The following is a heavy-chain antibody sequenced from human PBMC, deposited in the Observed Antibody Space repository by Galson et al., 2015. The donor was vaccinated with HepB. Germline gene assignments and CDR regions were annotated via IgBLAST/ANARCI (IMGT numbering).Heavy chain of an antibody. J-gene: IGHJ6*02. CDR2: ISSSGNNV. V-gene: IGHV3-48*02. CDR1: TFIFSTYS. CDR3: ARDRLGYYGMDV. Sequence: SLRLSCAASTFIFSTYSMNWVRQAPGKGLEWVSYISSSGNNVYYADSVEGRFIISRDSAKYSLYLQINSLRDEDTAVYYCARDRLGYYGMDVWGQGTTVTVSS. D-gene: IGHD6-19*01.